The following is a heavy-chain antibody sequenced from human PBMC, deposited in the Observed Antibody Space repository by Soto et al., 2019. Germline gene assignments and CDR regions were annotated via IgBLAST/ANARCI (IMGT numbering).Heavy chain of an antibody. V-gene: IGHV3-48*02. D-gene: IGHD2-15*01. CDR3: ARDRGYCNGGSCYYMDV. Sequence: EVRLVESGGGLVQPGGSLRLSCAASGFTFSSYDMNWVRQAPGKGLEWISYISTSSRAIHYADSVKGRFTISRDNVKNSLYLQMNSLRDEDTAVYYCARDRGYCNGGSCYYMDVWGKGTTGTVSS. CDR1: GFTFSSYD. CDR2: ISTSSRAI. J-gene: IGHJ6*03.